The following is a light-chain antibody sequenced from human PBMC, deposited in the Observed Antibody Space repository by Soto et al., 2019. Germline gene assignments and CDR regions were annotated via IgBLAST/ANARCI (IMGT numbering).Light chain of an antibody. Sequence: EIVMPQSPATLSVSPGERATLSCRVSQSVSSNLAWYQQKPGQAPRLLIYGAYTRAAGVPAGFSGSGSGTEFTLTITSLQSEDIALYYCQQYNIWPPITFGQGTRLAIK. CDR1: QSVSSN. CDR2: GAY. V-gene: IGKV3-15*01. CDR3: QQYNIWPPIT. J-gene: IGKJ5*01.